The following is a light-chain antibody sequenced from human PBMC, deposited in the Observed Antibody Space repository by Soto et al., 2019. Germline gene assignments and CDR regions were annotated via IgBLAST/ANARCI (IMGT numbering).Light chain of an antibody. CDR1: QSISNS. V-gene: IGKV3-20*01. Sequence: EIVLTQSPGTLSLSPGERATLSCRASQSISNSLAWFQQTPGQAPRLLMYDGSSRATGIPDRFSGSGSGTDFTLTISRLEPEAFAVYYCQQYGGSPPHAFGQGTKLEIK. CDR3: QQYGGSPPHA. CDR2: DGS. J-gene: IGKJ2*01.